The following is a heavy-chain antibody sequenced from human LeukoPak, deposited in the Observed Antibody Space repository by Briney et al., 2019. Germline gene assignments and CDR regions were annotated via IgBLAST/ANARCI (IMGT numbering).Heavy chain of an antibody. D-gene: IGHD6-19*01. V-gene: IGHV3-21*04. CDR1: GFTFSSYS. CDR2: ISSSSSYI. J-gene: IGHJ4*02. Sequence: GGSLRLSCAASGFTFSSYSMNWVRQAPGKGLEWVSSISSSSSYIYYADSVKGRFTVSRDNSKNTLYLQMNSLRAEDTAVYYCAKEGPSSDWFGRYYFDYWGQGTLVTVSS. CDR3: AKEGPSSDWFGRYYFDY.